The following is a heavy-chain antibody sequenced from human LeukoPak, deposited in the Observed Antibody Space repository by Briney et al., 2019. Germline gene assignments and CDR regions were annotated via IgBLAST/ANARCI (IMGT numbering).Heavy chain of an antibody. CDR3: ARGSDEHYFDY. Sequence: GASVKLSCKASGYTFTSYYLHWVRQAPGQGLEWMGIINPSGGSTSYAQKFQGRVTMTRDTSTSTVYMELSSLTSDDTAVYYCARGSDEHYFDYWGQGTLVTVPS. CDR1: GYTFTSYY. CDR2: INPSGGST. V-gene: IGHV1-46*01. J-gene: IGHJ4*02.